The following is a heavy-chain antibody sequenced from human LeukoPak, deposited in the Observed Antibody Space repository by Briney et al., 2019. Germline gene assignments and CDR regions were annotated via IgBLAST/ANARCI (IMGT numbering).Heavy chain of an antibody. CDR1: GLTFSSYG. CDR2: IRYDGSNK. J-gene: IGHJ4*02. CDR3: ARAPIDYDSSGYYYRGLHDY. V-gene: IGHV3-30*02. D-gene: IGHD3-22*01. Sequence: PGGSLRLSCAASGLTFSSYGMHWVRQAPGKGLEWVAFIRYDGSNKYYADSVKGRFTISRDNSKNTLYLQMNSLRAEDTAVYYCARAPIDYDSSGYYYRGLHDYWGQGTLVTVSS.